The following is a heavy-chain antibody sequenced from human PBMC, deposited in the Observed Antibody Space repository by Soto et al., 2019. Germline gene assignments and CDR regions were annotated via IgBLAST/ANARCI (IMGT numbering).Heavy chain of an antibody. V-gene: IGHV4-30-2*01. CDR2: IYHSGST. CDR1: GGSISSGGYS. Sequence: QLQLQESGSGLVKPSQTLSLTCAVSGGSISSGGYSWSWIRQPPGKGLEWIGYIYHSGSTYYNPSLKRRSTISVDRSKNQFSLKLSSVTAADTAVYYCASSYFTVTTMDYWGQGTLVTVSS. J-gene: IGHJ4*02. CDR3: ASSYFTVTTMDY. D-gene: IGHD4-17*01.